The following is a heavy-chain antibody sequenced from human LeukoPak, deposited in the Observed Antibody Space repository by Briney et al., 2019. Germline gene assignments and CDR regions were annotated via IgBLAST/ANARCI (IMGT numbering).Heavy chain of an antibody. J-gene: IGHJ3*02. CDR2: ISAYNGNT. CDR1: GYTFTSYG. CDR3: ARVALGSMIGAFDI. Sequence: ASVKVSCKASGYTFTSYGISWVRQAPGQGLEWMGWISAYNGNTNYAQKLQGRVTMTTDTSTSTAYMELRSLRSDDTAVYYCARVALGSMIGAFDIWGQGTMVTASS. D-gene: IGHD3-22*01. V-gene: IGHV1-18*01.